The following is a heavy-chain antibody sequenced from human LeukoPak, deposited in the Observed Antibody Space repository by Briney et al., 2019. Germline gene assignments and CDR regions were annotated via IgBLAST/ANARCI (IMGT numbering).Heavy chain of an antibody. J-gene: IGHJ6*02. V-gene: IGHV3-7*01. Sequence: PGGSLRLSCAASGFTFSNYWMTWVRQAPGKGLEWVANIKQDGSEKYYVDSVKGRFTISRDNAKNSLSLQMNSLRAEDTAVYYCARKGGVDVWGQGTTVTVSS. CDR2: IKQDGSEK. CDR1: GFTFSNYW. CDR3: ARKGGVDV.